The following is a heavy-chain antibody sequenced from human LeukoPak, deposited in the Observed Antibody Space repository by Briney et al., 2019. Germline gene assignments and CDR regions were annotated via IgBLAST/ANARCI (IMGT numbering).Heavy chain of an antibody. CDR2: INHSGST. D-gene: IGHD2-8*01. V-gene: IGHV4-34*01. CDR1: GGSFSGYY. CDR3: ARGPPSDVLMVYWFDP. Sequence: SETLSLTCAVYGGSFSGYYWSWIRQPLGKGLEWIGEINHSGSTNYNPSLKSRVTISVDTSKNQFSLKLSSVTAADTAVYYCARGPPSDVLMVYWFDPWGQGTLVTVSS. J-gene: IGHJ5*02.